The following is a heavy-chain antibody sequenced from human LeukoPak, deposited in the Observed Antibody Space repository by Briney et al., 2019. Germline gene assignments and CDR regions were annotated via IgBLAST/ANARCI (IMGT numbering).Heavy chain of an antibody. Sequence: GGSLRLSCAASGFTVTSSYMSWVRQAPGKGLEWVANIEEDGSEKYYVDSVEGRFTISRDNAKNSLYLQMNSLRAEDTAVYYCARDLDYLDCFDYWGQGTLVTVSS. J-gene: IGHJ4*02. CDR1: GFTVTSSY. CDR2: IEEDGSEK. CDR3: ARDLDYLDCFDY. V-gene: IGHV3-7*01. D-gene: IGHD3/OR15-3a*01.